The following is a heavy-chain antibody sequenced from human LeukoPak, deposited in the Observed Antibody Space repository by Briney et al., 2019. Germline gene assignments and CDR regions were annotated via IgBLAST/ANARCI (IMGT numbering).Heavy chain of an antibody. CDR1: GVSFSGYY. D-gene: IGHD6-19*01. J-gene: IGHJ6*02. Sequence: SETLSLTCAVYGVSFSGYYWSWIRQPPGKGLEWIGEINHSGSTNYNPSLKSRVTISVDTSKNQFSLKLSSVTAADTAVYYCARVSAVAGTYYYYGMDVWGQGTTVTVSS. CDR2: INHSGST. CDR3: ARVSAVAGTYYYYGMDV. V-gene: IGHV4-34*01.